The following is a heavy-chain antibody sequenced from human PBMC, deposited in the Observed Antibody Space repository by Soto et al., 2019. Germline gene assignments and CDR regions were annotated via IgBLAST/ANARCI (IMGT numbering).Heavy chain of an antibody. CDR1: GFTFSSYA. J-gene: IGHJ3*02. Sequence: GGSLRLSCAASGFTFSSYAMSWVRQAPGKGLEWVSAISGSGGSTYYADSVKGRFTISRDNSKNTLYLQMNSLRAEDTAVYYCAKVFIVAYYDFWSGYYTNDAFDIWGQGTMVTV. V-gene: IGHV3-23*01. CDR2: ISGSGGST. D-gene: IGHD3-3*01. CDR3: AKVFIVAYYDFWSGYYTNDAFDI.